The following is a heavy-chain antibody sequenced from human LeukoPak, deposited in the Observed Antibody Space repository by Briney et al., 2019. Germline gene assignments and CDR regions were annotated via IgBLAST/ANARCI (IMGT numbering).Heavy chain of an antibody. CDR1: GGSISSYF. CDR2: IYYSGST. Sequence: SETLSLTCTVSGGSISSYFWSWIRQPPGRGLEWIGYIYYSGSTNYNPSLKSRVTISVDTSKNQFSLRLSSVTAADTAVYYCARSPFYDFWSGYYYFDYWGQGTLVTVSS. J-gene: IGHJ4*02. D-gene: IGHD3-3*01. CDR3: ARSPFYDFWSGYYYFDY. V-gene: IGHV4-59*01.